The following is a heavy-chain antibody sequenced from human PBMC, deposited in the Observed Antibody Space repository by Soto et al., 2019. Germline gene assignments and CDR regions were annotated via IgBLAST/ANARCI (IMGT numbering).Heavy chain of an antibody. D-gene: IGHD4-17*01. CDR2: IWYDGSNK. Sequence: QVQLVESGGGVVQPGRSLRLSCAASGFTFSSYGMHWVRQAPGKGLEWVAVIWYDGSNKYYADSVKGRFTISRDNSKNTLYLKMNSLRAEDTAVYYCARDPSATTVVTQYGDPPDYWGQGTLVTVSS. CDR1: GFTFSSYG. J-gene: IGHJ4*02. V-gene: IGHV3-33*01. CDR3: ARDPSATTVVTQYGDPPDY.